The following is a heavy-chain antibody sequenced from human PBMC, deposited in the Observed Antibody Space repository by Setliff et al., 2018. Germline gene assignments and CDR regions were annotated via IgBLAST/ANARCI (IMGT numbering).Heavy chain of an antibody. CDR3: ARDKDKDFDF. J-gene: IGHJ4*02. CDR1: GFTFTYAW. Sequence: RGSLRLSCAASGFTFTYAWMNWVRQAPGKGLEWVSYISVSGTYIDYADSVKGRFTISRDNAKNTLYLQISRLGVEDTAVYYCARDKDKDFDFWGQGTLVTVSS. CDR2: ISVSGTYI. V-gene: IGHV3-11*05.